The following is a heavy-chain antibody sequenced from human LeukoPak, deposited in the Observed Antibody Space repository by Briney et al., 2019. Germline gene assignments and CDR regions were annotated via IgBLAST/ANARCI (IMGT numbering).Heavy chain of an antibody. CDR1: GFTFSSYS. CDR2: ISSSSSYI. CDR3: ARLTSTGMDV. Sequence: PGGSLRLSCADAGFTFSSYSMNWVRQAPGKGLEWVSSISSSSSYIYYADSVKGRFTISRDNAKNSLYLQMNSLRAEDTAVYYCARLTSTGMDVWGQGTTVTVSS. V-gene: IGHV3-21*01. J-gene: IGHJ6*02. D-gene: IGHD3-9*01.